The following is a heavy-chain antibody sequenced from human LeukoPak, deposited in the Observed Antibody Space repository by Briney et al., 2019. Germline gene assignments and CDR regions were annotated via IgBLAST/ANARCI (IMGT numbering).Heavy chain of an antibody. V-gene: IGHV4-34*01. CDR1: GGSFSGYY. J-gene: IGHJ4*02. D-gene: IGHD5-18*01. Sequence: SETLSLTCAVYGGSFSGYYWSWIRQPPGKGLEWIGEINHSGSTNYNPSLKSRVTISVDTSKNQFSLKLSSVTAADTAVYYCARVLRGYSTRGFDYWGQGTLVTVSS. CDR2: INHSGST. CDR3: ARVLRGYSTRGFDY.